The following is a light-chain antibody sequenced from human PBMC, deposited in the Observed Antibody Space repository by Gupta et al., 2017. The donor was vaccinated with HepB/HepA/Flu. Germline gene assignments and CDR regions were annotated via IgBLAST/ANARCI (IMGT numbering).Light chain of an antibody. CDR2: YDT. V-gene: IGLV3-21*04. Sequence: SSVLTQPPSVSVAPGKTASITCGGNNFGSKSVHWYQQKPGQAPLMVIYYDTDRPSGIPERFSGSNCGNTATLTISRGEAGDEADYYWQVGDSNRGIFGGGTKLTVL. J-gene: IGLJ2*01. CDR3: QVGDSNRGI. CDR1: NFGSKS.